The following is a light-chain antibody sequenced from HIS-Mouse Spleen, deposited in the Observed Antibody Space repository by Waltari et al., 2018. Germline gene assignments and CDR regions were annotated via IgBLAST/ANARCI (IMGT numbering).Light chain of an antibody. CDR1: NIGSKN. J-gene: IGLJ2*01. CDR2: RDS. V-gene: IGLV3-9*01. Sequence: SYELTQPLSVSVALGQTARIPWGGNNIGSKNVHWYQQKPGQAPVLVIFRDSNRPSGIPERFSGSNSGNTATLTISRAQAGDEADYYCQVWDSSTAVFGGGTKLTVL. CDR3: QVWDSSTAV.